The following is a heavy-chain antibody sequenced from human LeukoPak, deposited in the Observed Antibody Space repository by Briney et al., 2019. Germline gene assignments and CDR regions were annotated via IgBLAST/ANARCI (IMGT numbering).Heavy chain of an antibody. CDR1: GVSISSTSYY. J-gene: IGHJ4*02. CDR3: VRRTGSYSI. Sequence: PSETLSLICTVSGVSISSTSYYWDWIRQPPGEGLEWLGNVYYTGTTAYNPSLKSRVTISLDTSKNQFSLELNSVTAADTAVYYCVRRTGSYSIWSQGTLVAVSS. V-gene: IGHV4-39*01. CDR2: VYYTGTT. D-gene: IGHD1-26*01.